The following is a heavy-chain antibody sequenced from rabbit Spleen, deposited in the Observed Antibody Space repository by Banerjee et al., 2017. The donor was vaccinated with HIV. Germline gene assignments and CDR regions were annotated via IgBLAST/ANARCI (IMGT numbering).Heavy chain of an antibody. J-gene: IGHJ2*01. CDR1: GFDFSSSDY. V-gene: IGHV1S40*01. D-gene: IGHD1-1*01. Sequence: QSLEESGGDLVKPGASLTLTCKASGFDFSSSDYMCWVRQAPGKGLEWISCIAGSSSGFTYSATWAKGRFTISKTSSTTVTLQMTSLTAADTATYFCARNYVNAFDPWGPGTLVTVS. CDR3: ARNYVNAFDP. CDR2: IAGSSSGFT.